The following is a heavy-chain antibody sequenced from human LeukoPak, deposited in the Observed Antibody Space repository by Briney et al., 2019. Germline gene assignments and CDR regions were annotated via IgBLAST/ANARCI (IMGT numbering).Heavy chain of an antibody. J-gene: IGHJ4*02. Sequence: GGSLRLSCAASGFTFSSYGMHWVRQAPGKGLEWVAVIWYDGSNKYYADSVKGRFTISRDNSKNTLYLQMDSLRAEDTALYYCAKHYSYAIWGDYWGQGTLVTVSS. CDR3: AKHYSYAIWGDY. D-gene: IGHD5-18*01. CDR1: GFTFSSYG. CDR2: IWYDGSNK. V-gene: IGHV3-30*02.